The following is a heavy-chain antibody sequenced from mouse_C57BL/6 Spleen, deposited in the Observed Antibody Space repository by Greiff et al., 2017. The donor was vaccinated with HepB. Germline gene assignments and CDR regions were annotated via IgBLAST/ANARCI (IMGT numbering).Heavy chain of an antibody. D-gene: IGHD2-1*01. J-gene: IGHJ3*01. CDR3: ARGGNYVPWFAY. CDR1: GYTFTTYP. CDR2: FHPYNDDT. Sequence: VKLVESGAELVKPGASVKMSCKASGYTFTTYPIEWMKQNHGKSLEWIGNFHPYNDDTKYNEKFKGKATLTVEKSSSTVYLELSRLTSDDSAVYYCARGGNYVPWFAYWGQGTLVTVSA. V-gene: IGHV1-47*01.